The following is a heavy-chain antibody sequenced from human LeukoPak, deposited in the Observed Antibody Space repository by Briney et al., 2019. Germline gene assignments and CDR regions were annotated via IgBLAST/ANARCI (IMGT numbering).Heavy chain of an antibody. CDR1: GFTFSSYW. D-gene: IGHD6-19*01. CDR3: VGGGWYFDY. J-gene: IGHJ4*02. Sequence: GSLRLSCAASGFTFSSYWMSWVRQAPGKGLERVANIKQDGSEKYYVDSVKGRFTISRDNAKNSLYLQMNSLRAEDTAVYYCVGGGWYFDYWGQGTLVTVSS. CDR2: IKQDGSEK. V-gene: IGHV3-7*03.